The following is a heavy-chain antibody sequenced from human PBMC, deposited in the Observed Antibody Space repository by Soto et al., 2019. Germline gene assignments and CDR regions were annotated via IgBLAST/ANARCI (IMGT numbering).Heavy chain of an antibody. CDR3: AHKGGGDRILDF. Sequence: QITLKESGPTLVKPTQTLTLTCTFSGFSLSTNGVGVGWIRQPPGKALEWLALIYWDDSKEYSPSLRSRLTIPKDPSKNRGVLTMTNMDPVDTATYYCAHKGGGDRILDFWGQGTLVTVSS. J-gene: IGHJ4*02. V-gene: IGHV2-5*02. D-gene: IGHD3-16*01. CDR1: GFSLSTNGVG. CDR2: IYWDDSK.